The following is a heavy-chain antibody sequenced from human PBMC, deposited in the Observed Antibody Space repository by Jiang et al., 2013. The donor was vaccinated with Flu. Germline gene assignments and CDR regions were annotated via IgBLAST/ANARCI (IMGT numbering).Heavy chain of an antibody. J-gene: IGHJ4*02. D-gene: IGHD6-19*01. V-gene: IGHV3-30*18. Sequence: VQLLESGGGVGQPGKSLRLSCAASGFTFSSYGMHWVRQAPGKGLEWVAVISDDGSNKYYADSVRGRFTISRDNSKNTLYLQMNSLRVEDTAVYYCAKKDSSGWYLGEHSFDYWGQGTLVTVSS. CDR3: AKKDSSGWYLGEHSFDY. CDR2: ISDDGSNK. CDR1: GFTFSSYG.